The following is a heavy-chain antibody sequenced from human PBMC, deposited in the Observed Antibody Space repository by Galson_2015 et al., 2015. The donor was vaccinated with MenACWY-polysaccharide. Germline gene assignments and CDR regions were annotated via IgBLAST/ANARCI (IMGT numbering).Heavy chain of an antibody. CDR3: ANSIPGGKLDY. V-gene: IGHV3-74*01. CDR2: IKSDASTT. CDR1: GFIFSNYW. J-gene: IGHJ4*02. Sequence: SLRLSCAPSGFIFSNYWMHWVRQAPGEGLVWVSRIKSDASTTNNADSVKGRFTISRDNAKNTLYLEMNSLRAEDTAVYYCANSIPGGKLDYWGQATQCTVSS. D-gene: IGHD4-23*01.